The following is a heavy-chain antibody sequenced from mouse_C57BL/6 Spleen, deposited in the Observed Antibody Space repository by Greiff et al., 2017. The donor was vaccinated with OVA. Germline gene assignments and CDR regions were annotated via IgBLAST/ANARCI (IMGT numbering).Heavy chain of an antibody. J-gene: IGHJ1*03. Sequence: QVQLQQSGAELARPGASVKMSCKASGYTFTSYTMHWVKQRPGQGLEWIGYINPSSGYTKYNQKFKDKATLTADKSSSTAYMQRSSLTSEDSAVYYCARGGEKNGYDYWYFDVWGTGTTVTVSS. V-gene: IGHV1-4*01. CDR2: INPSSGYT. CDR1: GYTFTSYT. D-gene: IGHD2-2*01. CDR3: ARGGEKNGYDYWYFDV.